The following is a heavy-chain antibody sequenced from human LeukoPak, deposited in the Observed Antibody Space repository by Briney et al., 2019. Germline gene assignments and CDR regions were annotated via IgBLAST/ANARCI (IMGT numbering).Heavy chain of an antibody. J-gene: IGHJ4*02. CDR3: ARSSVVVVAATDSFDY. CDR2: ISAYNGNT. Sequence: VASVKVSCKASGYTFTSYGISWVRQAPGQGREWMGWISAYNGNTNYAQKLQGRFTMTTDTSTSTAYMELRSLRSDDTAVYYCARSSVVVVAATDSFDYWGQGTLVTVSS. CDR1: GYTFTSYG. V-gene: IGHV1-18*01. D-gene: IGHD2-15*01.